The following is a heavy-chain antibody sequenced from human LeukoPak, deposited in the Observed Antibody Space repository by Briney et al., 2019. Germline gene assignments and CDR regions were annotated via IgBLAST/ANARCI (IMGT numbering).Heavy chain of an antibody. D-gene: IGHD3-16*01. CDR2: IYYSGST. CDR3: ARAVWGMTLNWFDP. V-gene: IGHV4-31*03. J-gene: IGHJ5*02. Sequence: PSQTLSLTCTVSGGSISSGGYYWSWIRQPPGKGLEWIGYIYYSGSTYYNPSLKSRVTISVDTSKNQFSLKLSSVTAADTAVYYCARAVWGMTLNWFDPWGQGTLVTVSS. CDR1: GGSISSGGYY.